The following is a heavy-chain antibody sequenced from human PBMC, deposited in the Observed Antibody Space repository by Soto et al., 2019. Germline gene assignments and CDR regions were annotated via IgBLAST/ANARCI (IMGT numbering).Heavy chain of an antibody. CDR3: GRDLRDWDSGSYSYDY. CDR2: ISSSSSYI. J-gene: IGHJ4*02. V-gene: IGHV3-21*01. D-gene: IGHD1-26*01. CDR1: GFTFSSYT. Sequence: GSLRLSCAASGFTFSSYTMIWVRQAPGKGLEWVSSISSSSSYIYYADSVKGRFTISRDNAKNSLYLQMNSLRAEDTAVYYCGRDLRDWDSGSYSYDYWGQGTLVTVSS.